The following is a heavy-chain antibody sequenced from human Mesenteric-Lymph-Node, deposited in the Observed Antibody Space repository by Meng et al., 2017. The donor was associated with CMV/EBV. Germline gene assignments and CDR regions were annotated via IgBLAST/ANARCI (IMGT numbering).Heavy chain of an antibody. D-gene: IGHD2-2*01. CDR2: IKQDGSEK. V-gene: IGHV3-7*01. Sequence: GESLKISCAASGFTFSSYWMSWVRQAPGKGLEWVANIKQDGSEKYYVDSVKGRFTISRDNAKNSLYLQMNSLRAEDTAVYYCAREGWYSSTSCYLCLDYYFDYWGQGTLVTVSS. CDR3: AREGWYSSTSCYLCLDYYFDY. CDR1: GFTFSSYW. J-gene: IGHJ4*02.